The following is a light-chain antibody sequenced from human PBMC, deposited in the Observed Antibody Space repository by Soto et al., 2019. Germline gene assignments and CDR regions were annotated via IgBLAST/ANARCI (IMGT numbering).Light chain of an antibody. Sequence: EIVLTQSPGTLSLSPGEKATLSCRASQTVGSPYLAWYQQKPGRAPRLLIYAASSRATGIPDRFSGSGSATDFTLTISSLEPEDCAVYYCQQYGTSPPRYIFGQGTKLEIK. J-gene: IGKJ2*01. V-gene: IGKV3-20*01. CDR3: QQYGTSPPRYI. CDR1: QTVGSPY. CDR2: AAS.